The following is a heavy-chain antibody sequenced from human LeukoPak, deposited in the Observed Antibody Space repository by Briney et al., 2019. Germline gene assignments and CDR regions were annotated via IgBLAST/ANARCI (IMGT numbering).Heavy chain of an antibody. CDR3: ARLGYGSGSYQGVDY. J-gene: IGHJ4*02. CDR2: IYPGDSDT. CDR1: GYSFTSYW. D-gene: IGHD3-10*01. Sequence: GESLEISCKGSGYSFTSYWIGWVRQMPGKGLEWMGIIYPGDSDTRYSPSCQGQVTISADKSISTAYVQWSSLRASDTAMYYCARLGYGSGSYQGVDYWGQGTLVTVSS. V-gene: IGHV5-51*01.